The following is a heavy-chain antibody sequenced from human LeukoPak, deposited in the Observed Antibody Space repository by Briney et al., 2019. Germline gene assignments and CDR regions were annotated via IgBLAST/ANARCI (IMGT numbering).Heavy chain of an antibody. CDR3: ARVHDSSGYYYAFDY. D-gene: IGHD3-22*01. V-gene: IGHV4-30-4*01. J-gene: IGHJ4*02. CDR1: GGSISSGDYY. CDR2: IYYSGSA. Sequence: SETLSLTCTVSGGSISSGDYYWSWIRQPPGKGLEWIGYIYYSGSAYYNPSLKSRFTISVDTSKNQFSLKLSSVTAADTAVYYCARVHDSSGYYYAFDYWGQGTLVTVSS.